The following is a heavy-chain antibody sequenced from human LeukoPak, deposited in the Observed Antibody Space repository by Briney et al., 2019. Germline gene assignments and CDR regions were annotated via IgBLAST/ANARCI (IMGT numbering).Heavy chain of an antibody. CDR2: VSYDETDR. CDR3: ARDSWDILTGYYSHYFDY. J-gene: IGHJ4*02. CDR1: GFTFSTSL. V-gene: IGHV3-30*03. Sequence: GGSLRLSCAATGFTFSTSLMHWVRLAPGKGLEWVASVSYDETDRHYADSVKGRFIVSRDNTKNMLYLEIRSLRIEDTAVYYCARDSWDILTGYYSHYFDYWGQGTLVTVSS. D-gene: IGHD3-9*01.